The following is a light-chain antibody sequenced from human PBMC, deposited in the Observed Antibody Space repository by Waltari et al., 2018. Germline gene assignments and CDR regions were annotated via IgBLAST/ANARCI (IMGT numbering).Light chain of an antibody. CDR2: KDN. V-gene: IGLV3-25*03. CDR3: QSADSSGSYEV. CDR1: ALPNQY. J-gene: IGLJ1*01. Sequence: SYELTQPPSVSVSPGQTARITCSGNALPNQYGNWYQKKPGQAPAVVIYKDNKRPSGIPERFSGSSSGTTVTLTISGVQAEDEADYYCQSADSSGSYEVFGTGTKVSVL.